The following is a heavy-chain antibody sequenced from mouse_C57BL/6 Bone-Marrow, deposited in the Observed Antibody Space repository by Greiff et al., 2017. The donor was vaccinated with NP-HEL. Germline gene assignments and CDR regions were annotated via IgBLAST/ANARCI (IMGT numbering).Heavy chain of an antibody. Sequence: QVHVKQSGAELARPGASVKLSCKASGYTFTSYGISWVKQRTGQGLEWIGEIYPRSGNTYYNEKFKGKATLTADKSSSTAYMELRSLTSEDSAVYFCARRVTTVVEDWYFDVWGTGTTVTVSS. CDR2: IYPRSGNT. CDR3: ARRVTTVVEDWYFDV. CDR1: GYTFTSYG. V-gene: IGHV1-81*01. J-gene: IGHJ1*03. D-gene: IGHD1-1*01.